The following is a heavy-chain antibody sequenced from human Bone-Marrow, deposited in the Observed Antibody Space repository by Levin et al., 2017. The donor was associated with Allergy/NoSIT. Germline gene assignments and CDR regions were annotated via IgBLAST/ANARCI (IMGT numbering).Heavy chain of an antibody. CDR1: GFTFSTYT. V-gene: IGHV3-23*01. D-gene: IGHD6-13*01. CDR3: VKAGSISWYDY. Sequence: GGSLRLSCAASGFTFSTYTMGWVRQAPGKGLEWVSDINASGGRTYYVDSVKGRFTISRDNSKNTLYLQVDSLRAEDTAVYYCVKAGSISWYDYWGQGTLVTVSS. J-gene: IGHJ4*02. CDR2: INASGGRT.